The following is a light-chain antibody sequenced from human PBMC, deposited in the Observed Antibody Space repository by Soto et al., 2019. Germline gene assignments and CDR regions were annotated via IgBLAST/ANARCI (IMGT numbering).Light chain of an antibody. CDR2: KAS. J-gene: IGKJ1*01. CDR1: QSISSW. CDR3: QHYNSYSEA. V-gene: IGKV1-5*03. Sequence: DIQITQSPSTLSASERDRVTITCRASQSISSWLAWYQQKPGKAPKLLIYKASTLKSGVPSRFSGSGSGTEFTLTISSLQPDDFATYYCQHYNSYSEAFGQGTKVDIK.